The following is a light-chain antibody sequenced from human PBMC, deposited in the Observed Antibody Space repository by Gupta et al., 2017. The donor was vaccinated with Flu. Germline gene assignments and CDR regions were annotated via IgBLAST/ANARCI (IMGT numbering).Light chain of an antibody. CDR2: GAS. CDR3: QQENNWPVT. CDR1: QSVSSN. V-gene: IGKV3-15*01. J-gene: IGKJ4*01. Sequence: PATLSVSPGERATRSCRASQSVSSNLAWYQQKPGQAPRLLIYGASTRATGIPARFSGSGSGTEFTLTISSLQSEDFAVYYCQQENNWPVTFGGGTKVEIK.